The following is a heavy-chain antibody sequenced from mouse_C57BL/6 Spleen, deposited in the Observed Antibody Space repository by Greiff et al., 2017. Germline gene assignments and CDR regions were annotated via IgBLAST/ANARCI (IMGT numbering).Heavy chain of an antibody. V-gene: IGHV1-82*01. CDR2: IYPGDGDT. CDR3: ARSSLRRGAMDY. D-gene: IGHD1-1*01. CDR1: GYAFSSSW. Sequence: VHLVESGPELVKPGASVKISCKASGYAFSSSWMNWVKQRPGKGLEWIGRIYPGDGDTNYNGKFKGKATLTADKSSSTAYMQLSSLTSEDSAVYFCARSSLRRGAMDYWGQGTSVTVSS. J-gene: IGHJ4*01.